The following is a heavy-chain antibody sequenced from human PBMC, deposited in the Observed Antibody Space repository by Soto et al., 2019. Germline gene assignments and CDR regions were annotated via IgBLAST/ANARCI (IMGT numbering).Heavy chain of an antibody. D-gene: IGHD3-22*01. V-gene: IGHV1-18*01. Sequence: QVQLVQSGAEVKEPGASVKVSCKASGYTFITYGMSWVRQAPGQGLDWMGWISTYNGDTKYADRRRGRVTRTTDTTAATAYMELRCLNSDDRALYYCGWGPTDYYVRSGDYPWDYGGQGTLFTVSS. CDR3: GWGPTDYYVRSGDYPWDY. CDR1: GYTFITYG. CDR2: ISTYNGDT. J-gene: IGHJ4*02.